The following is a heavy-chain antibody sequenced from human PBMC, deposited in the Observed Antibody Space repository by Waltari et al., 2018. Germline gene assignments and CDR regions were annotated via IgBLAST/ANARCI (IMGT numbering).Heavy chain of an antibody. CDR1: GFTFSNYG. Sequence: EVQLFESGGGLVQPGGSLRLSCVASGFTFSNYGMTWVRQAPGKGLEWVSAISDRTGRTYYADSVRGRFTISRDDSNNTLYLQMNSLRGEDTAVYYCARDRHCSSSGCSGLWGQGTLVTVSS. J-gene: IGHJ4*02. CDR2: ISDRTGRT. CDR3: ARDRHCSSSGCSGL. D-gene: IGHD2-2*01. V-gene: IGHV3-23*01.